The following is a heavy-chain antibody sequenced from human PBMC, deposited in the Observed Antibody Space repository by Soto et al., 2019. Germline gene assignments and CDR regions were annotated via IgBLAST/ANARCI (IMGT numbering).Heavy chain of an antibody. CDR1: GFTFSSYA. V-gene: IGHV3-64D*06. D-gene: IGHD3-22*01. CDR3: VKGEYYYDSSGYYPFDY. Sequence: GGSLRLSWSASGFTFSSYAMHWVRQAPGKGLEYVSSISTNGGSTHYADSVKGRFTISRDNSKNTQYLQMSSLRADDTAVYYCVKGEYYYDSSGYYPFDYWGQGTLVTVSS. CDR2: ISTNGGST. J-gene: IGHJ4*02.